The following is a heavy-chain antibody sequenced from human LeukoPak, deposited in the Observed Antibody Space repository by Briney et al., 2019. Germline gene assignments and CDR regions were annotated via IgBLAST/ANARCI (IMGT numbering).Heavy chain of an antibody. CDR2: IRRDSSQM. D-gene: IGHD1-1*01. Sequence: GGSLRLSCAASGFTFSTYSMNWVRQAPGKGLEGVSSIRRDSSQMYYADSVKGRFTVSRDNAKNSLYLEMNNLRAEDTALYYCASEYMDVSFWGQGTLVTVSP. J-gene: IGHJ4*02. V-gene: IGHV3-21*01. CDR3: ASEYMDVSF. CDR1: GFTFSTYS.